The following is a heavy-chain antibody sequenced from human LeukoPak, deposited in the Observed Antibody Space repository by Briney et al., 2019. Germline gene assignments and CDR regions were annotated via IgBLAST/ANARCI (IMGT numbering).Heavy chain of an antibody. CDR2: ISASNGNT. CDR1: GYTFTNYG. J-gene: IGHJ4*02. CDR3: ARDRAVVVIAAPGY. V-gene: IGHV1-18*01. Sequence: ASVKVSCKASGYTFTNYGVSWVRQAPGQGLEWMGWISASNGNTNYAQSLQNRVTMTTDTSTSTAYMELRSLRSDDTAVYYCARDRAVVVIAAPGYWGQETLVTVSS. D-gene: IGHD2-15*01.